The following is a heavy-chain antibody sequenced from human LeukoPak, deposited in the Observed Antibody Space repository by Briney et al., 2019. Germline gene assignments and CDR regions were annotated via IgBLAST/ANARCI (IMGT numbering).Heavy chain of an antibody. J-gene: IGHJ4*02. CDR1: GGTFSSYA. Sequence: SVKVSCKASGGTFSSYAIGWVRQAPGQGLEWMGRIIPILGIANYAQKFQGRVTITADKSTSTAYMELSSLRSEDTAVYYCARGSSSWSELDYWGQGTLVTVSS. V-gene: IGHV1-69*04. CDR3: ARGSSSWSELDY. CDR2: IIPILGIA. D-gene: IGHD6-13*01.